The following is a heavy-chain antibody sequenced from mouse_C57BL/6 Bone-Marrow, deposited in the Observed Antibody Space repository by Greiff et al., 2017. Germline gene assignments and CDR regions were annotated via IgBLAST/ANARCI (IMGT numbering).Heavy chain of an antibody. J-gene: IGHJ4*01. CDR3: ARSGGLRRYYYAMDY. CDR2: INPGSGGT. V-gene: IGHV1-54*01. Sequence: QVQLQQSGAELVRPGTSVKVSCKASGYAFTNYLIEWVKQRPGQGLEWIGVINPGSGGTNYNEKFKGKATLTADKSSSTAYRQLSSLTSEDSAVYFCARSGGLRRYYYAMDYWGQGTSVTVSS. D-gene: IGHD2-4*01. CDR1: GYAFTNYL.